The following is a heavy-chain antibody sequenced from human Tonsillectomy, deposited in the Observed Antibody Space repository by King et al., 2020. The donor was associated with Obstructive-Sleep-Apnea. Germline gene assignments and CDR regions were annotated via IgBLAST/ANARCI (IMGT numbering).Heavy chain of an antibody. CDR2: ISSSSGYI. D-gene: IGHD6-19*01. V-gene: IGHV3-21*01. CDR1: GFTLSSYS. J-gene: IGHJ6*02. Sequence: VQLVESGGGLVKPGGSLRLSCAASGFTLSSYSMNWVRQAPGKGLEWVSSISSSSGYIYYADSVKGRFTISRDNAKNSLCLQMNSLRAEDTAVDYCARDEARAVAGTGTFYYYYYVMDVWGQGTTVTVSS. CDR3: ARDEARAVAGTGTFYYYYYVMDV.